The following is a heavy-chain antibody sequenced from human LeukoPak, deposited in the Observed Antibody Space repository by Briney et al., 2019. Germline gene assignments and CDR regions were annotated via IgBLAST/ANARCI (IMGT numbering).Heavy chain of an antibody. CDR2: LSHSGSS. CDR1: GGSISSGGYY. Sequence: SETLSLTCTVSGGSISSGGYYWSWIRQHPGRGLEWIAYLSHSGSSDSNPSLTSRVTTLVDTSKNQYSLKLTSVTAADTAVYYCARARYANAWYALDIWGHGTMVTVSS. CDR3: ARARYANAWYALDI. D-gene: IGHD2-2*01. V-gene: IGHV4-61*08. J-gene: IGHJ3*02.